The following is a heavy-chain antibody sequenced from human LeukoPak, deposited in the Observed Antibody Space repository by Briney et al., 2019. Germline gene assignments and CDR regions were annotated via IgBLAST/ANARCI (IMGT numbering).Heavy chain of an antibody. V-gene: IGHV3-23*01. D-gene: IGHD3-10*01. CDR1: GFTFSTYS. Sequence: GGSLRLSCAASGFTFSTYSMSWVRQAPGKGLEWVSDISGSGASTYSADSVKGRFTISRDNSRNTLYLQMNSLRAEDTAVYYCAKTNLWVGDLYDAYDVWGQGTMVTVSS. CDR2: ISGSGAST. CDR3: AKTNLWVGDLYDAYDV. J-gene: IGHJ3*01.